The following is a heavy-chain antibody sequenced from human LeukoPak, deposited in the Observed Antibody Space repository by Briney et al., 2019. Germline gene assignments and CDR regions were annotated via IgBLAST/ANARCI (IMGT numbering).Heavy chain of an antibody. CDR2: IYTSGST. CDR1: GGFISSGSYF. CDR3: ARELAGYGKLDY. Sequence: SQTLSLTCTVSGGFISSGSYFWSWLRQPAGKGLEWIGRIYTSGSTNYNPSLKSRVTISPATSKNQFSLKLSSVTAADTAVYYCARELAGYGKLDYWGQGILVTVSS. J-gene: IGHJ4*02. V-gene: IGHV4-61*02. D-gene: IGHD5-12*01.